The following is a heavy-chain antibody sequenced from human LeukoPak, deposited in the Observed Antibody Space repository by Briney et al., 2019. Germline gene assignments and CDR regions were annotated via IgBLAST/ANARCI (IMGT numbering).Heavy chain of an antibody. J-gene: IGHJ4*02. D-gene: IGHD6-13*01. CDR2: MNPNSGNT. Sequence: GASVKVSCKASGYTFTSYDINWVRQATGQGLEWMEWMNPNSGNTGYAQKFQGRVTMTRNTSISTAYMELSSLRSEDTAVYYCARRTIAAAGSDFDYWGQGTLVTVSS. CDR3: ARRTIAAAGSDFDY. V-gene: IGHV1-8*01. CDR1: GYTFTSYD.